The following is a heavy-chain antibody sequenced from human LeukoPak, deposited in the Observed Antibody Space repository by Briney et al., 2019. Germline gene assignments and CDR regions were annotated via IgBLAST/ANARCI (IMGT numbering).Heavy chain of an antibody. CDR1: GGSFSGYY. D-gene: IGHD3-10*01. J-gene: IGHJ4*02. CDR2: INHRGST. V-gene: IGHV4-34*01. Sequence: SETLSLTCAVYGGSFSGYYWSWIRQPPGKGLEWIGEINHRGSTNYNPSLKSRVTISVDTSKSQLSLKLSSVTAADTAVYYCARYGGYLDYWGQGTLVTVSS. CDR3: ARYGGYLDY.